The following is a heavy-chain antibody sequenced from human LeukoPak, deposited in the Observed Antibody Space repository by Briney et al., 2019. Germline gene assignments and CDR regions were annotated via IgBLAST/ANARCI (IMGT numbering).Heavy chain of an antibody. D-gene: IGHD1-26*01. V-gene: IGHV4-38-2*02. J-gene: IGHJ4*02. CDR2: IYYTGST. CDR1: GYSISSGYY. CDR3: ARDGRFPPEVLPRYFDY. Sequence: SETLSLTCTVSGYSISSGYYWGWIRQPPGKGLEWIGNIYYTGSTYYNASLQSRVTISIDTSKNQFSLRLNSVTAADTAMYYCARDGRFPPEVLPRYFDYWGQGTLVTVSS.